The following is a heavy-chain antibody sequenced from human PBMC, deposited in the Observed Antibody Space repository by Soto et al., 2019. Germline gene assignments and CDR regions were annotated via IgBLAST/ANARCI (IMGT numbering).Heavy chain of an antibody. CDR1: GYTFTSYA. CDR3: ARRSSSWYGVFAY. D-gene: IGHD6-13*01. V-gene: IGHV1-3*01. J-gene: IGHJ4*02. CDR2: INAGNGNT. Sequence: ASVKVSCKASGYTFTSYAMHWVRQAPGQRLEWMGWINAGNGNTKYSQKFQGRVTITRDTSASTAYMELSSLRSEDTAVYYCARRSSSWYGVFAYWGQGTLVTVSS.